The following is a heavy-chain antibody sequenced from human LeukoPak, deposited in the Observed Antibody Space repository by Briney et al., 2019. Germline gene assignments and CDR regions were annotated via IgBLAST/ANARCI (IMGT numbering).Heavy chain of an antibody. J-gene: IGHJ4*02. CDR2: IIPMLDIQ. V-gene: IGHV1-69*04. D-gene: IGHD3-10*01. CDR1: GGTFSSYV. Sequence: SVKVSCKASGGTFSSYVITWVRQAPGQGLEWMGRIIPMLDIQNYAQKFQGRVTITADKSTSTAYMELSSLRSEDTAVYYCASHMDYGSGSYFWWGQGTLVTVSS. CDR3: ASHMDYGSGSYFW.